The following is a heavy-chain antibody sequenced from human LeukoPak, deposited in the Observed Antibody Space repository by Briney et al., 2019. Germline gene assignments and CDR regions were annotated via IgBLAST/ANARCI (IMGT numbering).Heavy chain of an antibody. CDR2: IYYSGST. Sequence: SETLSLTCTVSGGSISSSSYYWGWIRQPPGKGLEWIGSIYYSGSTNYNPSLKSRVTISVDTSKNQFSLKLSSVTAADTAVYYCARGRYYGSGSYYYYYYYYMDVWGKGTTVTVSS. J-gene: IGHJ6*03. V-gene: IGHV4-39*07. D-gene: IGHD3-10*01. CDR3: ARGRYYGSGSYYYYYYYYMDV. CDR1: GGSISSSSYY.